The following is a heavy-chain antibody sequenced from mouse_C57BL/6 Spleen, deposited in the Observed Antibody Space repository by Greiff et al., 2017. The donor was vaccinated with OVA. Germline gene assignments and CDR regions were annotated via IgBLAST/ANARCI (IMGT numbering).Heavy chain of an antibody. V-gene: IGHV1-76*01. Sequence: VQLQQSGAELVRPGASVKLSCKASGYTFTDYYINWVKQTPRQGLEWIARIYPGSGDTSYNEKFKGKATLTAEKSSSTAYMQLSSLTSEDSAVYFFARRGSSYFDDWGKGTTLTVAS. D-gene: IGHD1-1*01. CDR3: ARRGSSYFDD. CDR1: GYTFTDYY. J-gene: IGHJ2*01. CDR2: IYPGSGDT.